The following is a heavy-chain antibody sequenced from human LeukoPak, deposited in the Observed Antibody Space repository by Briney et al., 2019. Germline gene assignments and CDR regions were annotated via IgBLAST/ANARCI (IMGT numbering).Heavy chain of an antibody. CDR1: GFSFGSLG. CDR3: ARGTCDEATRPYPFDT. Sequence: ASVKVSCKAFGFSFGSLGFNWLRQAPGQGLEWMGWISGYNGDTKYAQKFQATVAMNTDTSTSTVYMELRSLRSDATAVYYWARGTCDEATRPYPFDTWGQGTLVTVSS. CDR2: ISGYNGDT. V-gene: IGHV1-18*01. J-gene: IGHJ5*02. D-gene: IGHD1-14*01.